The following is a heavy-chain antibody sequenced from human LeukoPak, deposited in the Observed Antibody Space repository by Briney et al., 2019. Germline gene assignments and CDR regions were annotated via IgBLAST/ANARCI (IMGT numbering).Heavy chain of an antibody. CDR1: GFTFSKNG. V-gene: IGHV3-33*01. D-gene: IGHD2-21*02. J-gene: IGHJ4*02. Sequence: SGGSLRLSCAASGFTFSKNGMHWVRQAPGKGLEWVALIWYDGSKQYYADSVKGRFTISRDSSTLFLQMNSLRAEDTAVYYCARFTGGDYYGRLDYWGQGTLVTVSS. CDR3: ARFTGGDYYGRLDY. CDR2: IWYDGSKQ.